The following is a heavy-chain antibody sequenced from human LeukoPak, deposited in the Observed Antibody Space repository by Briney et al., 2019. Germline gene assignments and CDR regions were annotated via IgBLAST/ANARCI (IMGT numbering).Heavy chain of an antibody. CDR2: ISAYNGNT. D-gene: IGHD2-15*01. CDR3: ARRYCSGGSCYSWDFDY. Sequence: ASVKVSCKASGYTFINYGISWVRQAPGQGLEWMGWISAYNGNTNYAQKLQGRVTMTTDTSTSTAYMELRSLRSDDTAVYYCARRYCSGGSCYSWDFDYWGQGTLVTVSS. CDR1: GYTFINYG. J-gene: IGHJ4*02. V-gene: IGHV1-18*04.